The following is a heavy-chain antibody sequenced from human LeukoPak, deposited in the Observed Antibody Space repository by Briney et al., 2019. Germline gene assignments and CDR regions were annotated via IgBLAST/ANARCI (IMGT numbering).Heavy chain of an antibody. CDR3: ARRGPYCGGDCYSPGAEYFQH. J-gene: IGHJ1*01. D-gene: IGHD2-21*02. CDR1: GFTFDDYA. CDR2: ISWNSGSI. Sequence: PGRSLRLSCAASGFTFDDYAMHWVRQAPGKGLEWVSGISWNSGSIGYADSVKGRFTISRDNAKNSLYLQMNSLRADDTAVYYCARRGPYCGGDCYSPGAEYFQHWGQGTLVTVSS. V-gene: IGHV3-9*01.